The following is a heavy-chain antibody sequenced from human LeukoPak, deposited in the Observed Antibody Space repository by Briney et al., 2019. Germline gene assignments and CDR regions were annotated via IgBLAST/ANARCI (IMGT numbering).Heavy chain of an antibody. CDR2: ISAYNGNT. V-gene: IGHV1-18*01. CDR3: ARVGYCPNGICYDAFDI. Sequence: GASVKVSCKASGYTFTSYGISWVRQAPGQGLEWMGLISAYNGNTNYAQKLQGRVTMTTDTSTSTAYMELRSLRSDDTAVYYCARVGYCPNGICYDAFDIWGQGTMVTVPS. CDR1: GYTFTSYG. D-gene: IGHD2-8*01. J-gene: IGHJ3*02.